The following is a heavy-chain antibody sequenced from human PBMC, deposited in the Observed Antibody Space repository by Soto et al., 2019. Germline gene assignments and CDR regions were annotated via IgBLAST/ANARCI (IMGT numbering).Heavy chain of an antibody. Sequence: GGSLRLSCAASGFTFSSYSMNWVRQAPGKGLEWVSSISSSSSYIYYADSVKGRFTISRDNAKNSLYLQMNSLRAEDTAVYYCARMPFYADYYYYYGMDVWAKGPRSPSP. J-gene: IGHJ6*02. CDR3: ARMPFYADYYYYYGMDV. D-gene: IGHD2-2*01. CDR2: ISSSSSYI. V-gene: IGHV3-21*01. CDR1: GFTFSSYS.